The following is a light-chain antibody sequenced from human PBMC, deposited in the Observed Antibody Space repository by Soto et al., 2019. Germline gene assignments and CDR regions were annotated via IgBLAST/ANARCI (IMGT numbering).Light chain of an antibody. CDR2: DDN. J-gene: IGLJ3*02. Sequence: QSVMTQPPSVSAAPGQKVTISCSGSSSNIGGNSVSWYQQLPGTAPKLLIYDDNKRPSGIPDRFSGSKSGTSGTLDITGLQTGDEADYYCQAYDYSLTASVFGGGTKVTVL. CDR1: SSNIGGNS. V-gene: IGLV1-51*01. CDR3: QAYDYSLTASV.